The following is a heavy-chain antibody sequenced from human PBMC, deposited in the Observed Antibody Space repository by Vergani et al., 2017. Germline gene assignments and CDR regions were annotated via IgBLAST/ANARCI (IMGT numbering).Heavy chain of an antibody. D-gene: IGHD4-11*01. CDR2: IDHTGRP. J-gene: IGHJ6*03. Sequence: QVQLQQWGGGLLKPSETLSLTCVVNGGSFTSYHWTWIRQSPGEGLEWVGDIDHTGRPDYNPSLKSRLTISVDKSRNQFSLTLNSVTATDTAIYFCARVNTETNGHLYYYYYMDVWGQGTLVTVSS. V-gene: IGHV4-34*01. CDR1: GGSFTSYH. CDR3: ARVNTETNGHLYYYYYMDV.